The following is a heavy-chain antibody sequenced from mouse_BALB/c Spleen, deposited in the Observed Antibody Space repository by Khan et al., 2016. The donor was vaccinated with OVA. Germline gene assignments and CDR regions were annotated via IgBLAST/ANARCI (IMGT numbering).Heavy chain of an antibody. V-gene: IGHV1S134*01. J-gene: IGHJ2*01. CDR1: GFTFTSYG. CDR2: IYPGNGYT. D-gene: IGHD2-14*01. Sequence: VQLQQSGAELGSPGSSVKLSCKTSGFTFTSYGIKWVKQRPGQGLEWIGYIYPGNGYTVYNEKFQGKATLTSDTSSSTAYMQLRSLTSEDSAIXFCAAAYYRNYFDYWGQGTTLTVSS. CDR3: AAAYYRNYFDY.